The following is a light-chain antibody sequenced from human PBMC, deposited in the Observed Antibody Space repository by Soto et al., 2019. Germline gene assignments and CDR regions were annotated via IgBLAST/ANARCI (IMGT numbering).Light chain of an antibody. V-gene: IGKV1-9*01. J-gene: IGKJ3*01. CDR2: GAS. CDR1: QGIRSY. CDR3: QQLNTFPPFFT. Sequence: DIQLTQSPSFLSASVGDRVTITCRASQGIRSYLAWYQQRPGKAPELLIYGASTLRPGGASRFSGSGSGTEFTITIRSLQPEDFATYFCQQLNTFPPFFTFGPGTKVDIK.